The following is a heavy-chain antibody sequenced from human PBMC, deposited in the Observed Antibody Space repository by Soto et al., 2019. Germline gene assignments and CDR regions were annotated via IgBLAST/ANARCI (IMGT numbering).Heavy chain of an antibody. CDR2: IYYSGST. V-gene: IGHV4-59*01. J-gene: IGHJ5*02. D-gene: IGHD2-15*01. CDR1: GGSISSYY. CDR3: ARVIDCSGGRCYPRLAP. Sequence: SETLSLTCTVSGGSISSYYWSWIRQPPGKGLEWIGYIYYSGSTNYNPSLKSRVTISVDTSKNQFSLKLSSVTAADTAVYYCARVIDCSGGRCYPRLAPWAQGTLVTVAS.